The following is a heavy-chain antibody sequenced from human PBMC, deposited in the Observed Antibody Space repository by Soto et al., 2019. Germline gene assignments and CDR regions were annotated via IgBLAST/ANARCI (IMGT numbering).Heavy chain of an antibody. CDR2: IYTSGST. Sequence: PSETLSLTCTVSGGSISSYYWSWIRQPAGKGLEWIGRIYTSGSTNYNPSLKSRVTMSVDTSKNQFSLKLSSVTAADTAVYYCAREYYDSIFYYFWQGPHGFYPWGQGSLVTVSS. D-gene: IGHD3-22*01. CDR1: GGSISSYY. J-gene: IGHJ5*02. V-gene: IGHV4-4*07. CDR3: AREYYDSIFYYFWQGPHGFYP.